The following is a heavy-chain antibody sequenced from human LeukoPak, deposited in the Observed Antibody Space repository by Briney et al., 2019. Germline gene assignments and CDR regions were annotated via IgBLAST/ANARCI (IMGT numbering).Heavy chain of an antibody. D-gene: IGHD3-9*01. J-gene: IGHJ4*02. Sequence: SETLSLTCTVSGGSISSGSYYWSWIRQPAGKGLEWIGRIYTSGSTNYNPSLKSRVTIPVDMSKNQVSLKLSSVTAADRGVYYCAVFYYDILTGLDFGYWGQGTLVTVSS. CDR2: IYTSGST. V-gene: IGHV4-61*02. CDR1: GGSISSGSYY. CDR3: AVFYYDILTGLDFGY.